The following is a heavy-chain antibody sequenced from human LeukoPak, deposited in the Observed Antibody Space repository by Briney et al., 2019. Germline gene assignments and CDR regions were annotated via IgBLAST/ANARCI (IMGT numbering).Heavy chain of an antibody. CDR1: GGSISSYS. J-gene: IGHJ3*02. V-gene: IGHV4-4*07. CDR2: IFASGST. CDR3: AREGSAFDI. Sequence: SETLSLTCTVSGGSISSYSRSWIRQPAGKGLEWIGRIFASGSTKYNPSLKSRVTMSVETSTKQFSLKLSSVTAADTAVYYCAREGSAFDIWGQGTMVTVSS.